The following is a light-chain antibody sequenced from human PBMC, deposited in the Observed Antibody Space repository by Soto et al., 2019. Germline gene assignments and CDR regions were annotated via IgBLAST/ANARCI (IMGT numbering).Light chain of an antibody. J-gene: IGKJ1*01. CDR3: QEYDNWPPEGT. V-gene: IGKV3-15*01. CDR2: GAS. CDR1: QSVSIN. Sequence: TVLTQSPATLSVSPGERASLSCRASQSVSINLAWYQQKSGQAPRLLIYGASTRATGIPARFRGSRSGTEFTLTINSLQSEDSAVYYCQEYDNWPPEGTFGQGTKVDIK.